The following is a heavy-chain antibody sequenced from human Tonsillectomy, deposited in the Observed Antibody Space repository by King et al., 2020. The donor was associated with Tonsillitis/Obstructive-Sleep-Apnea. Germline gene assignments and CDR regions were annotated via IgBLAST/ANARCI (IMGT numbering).Heavy chain of an antibody. J-gene: IGHJ6*03. CDR1: GYTFTSHG. Sequence: QLVQSGAEVKKPGASVKVSCKASGYTFTSHGISWVRQDPGQGLQWVGWISAYNGNTNYAQKFQGRVTMTNDASTSTAYMDLRRLRSDDTAVYYCARADPRLHLGDLSLFWHYYYYMDVWGTGTTVTVS. D-gene: IGHD3-16*02. V-gene: IGHV1-18*01. CDR2: ISAYNGNT. CDR3: ARADPRLHLGDLSLFWHYYYYMDV.